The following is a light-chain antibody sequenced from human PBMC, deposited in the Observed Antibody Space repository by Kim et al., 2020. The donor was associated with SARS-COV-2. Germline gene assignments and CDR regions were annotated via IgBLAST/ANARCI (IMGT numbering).Light chain of an antibody. Sequence: EIVMTQSPATLSVSPGERATLSCRASQSVSSNLAWYQQKPGQVPRLLIYGASTRATGIPARFSGSGSGTEFTLTINSLQSEDFAVYYCQQHNNWPLTVGQGTRLEIK. CDR2: GAS. CDR1: QSVSSN. V-gene: IGKV3-15*01. CDR3: QQHNNWPLT. J-gene: IGKJ5*01.